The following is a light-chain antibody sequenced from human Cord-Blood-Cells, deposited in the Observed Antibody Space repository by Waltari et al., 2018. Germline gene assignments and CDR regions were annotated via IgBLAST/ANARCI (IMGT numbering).Light chain of an antibody. CDR2: AAS. V-gene: IGKV1-39*01. CDR3: QQRYSTLWT. Sequence: DIQMTQSPSSLSASVGDRVTITCRASQSISSYLNWYQQKPRKAPKLLIYAASSLQSGVPSRFSGSGSGTDFTLTISSLQPEEFATYYCQQRYSTLWTFGQGTKVEIK. CDR1: QSISSY. J-gene: IGKJ1*01.